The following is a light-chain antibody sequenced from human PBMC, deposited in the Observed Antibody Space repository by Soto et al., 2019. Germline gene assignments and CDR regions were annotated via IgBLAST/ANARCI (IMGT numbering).Light chain of an antibody. CDR3: SSYTSITSSGV. J-gene: IGLJ3*02. CDR2: EVS. V-gene: IGLV2-14*01. CDR1: SSDVGGYNY. Sequence: QSALTQPASVSGSPGQSITISCTGTSSDVGGYNYVSWYQQPPGKAPKLMIFEVSHRPSGVSNRFSGSKSGNTASLTISGLQAEDEAHYYCSSYTSITSSGVFGGGTKVTVL.